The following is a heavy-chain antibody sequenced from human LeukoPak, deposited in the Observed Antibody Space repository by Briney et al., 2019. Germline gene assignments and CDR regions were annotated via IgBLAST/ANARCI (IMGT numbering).Heavy chain of an antibody. CDR1: GYTFTGYY. Sequence: GASVKVSCKASGYTFTGYYMHWVRQAPGQGLEWMGWINPNSGGTNYAQKFQGWVTMTRDTSISTAYMELSRLRSDDTAVYYCARDFNVLRYFDWLSPAYWGQGTLVTVSS. J-gene: IGHJ4*02. CDR2: INPNSGGT. D-gene: IGHD3-9*01. CDR3: ARDFNVLRYFDWLSPAY. V-gene: IGHV1-2*04.